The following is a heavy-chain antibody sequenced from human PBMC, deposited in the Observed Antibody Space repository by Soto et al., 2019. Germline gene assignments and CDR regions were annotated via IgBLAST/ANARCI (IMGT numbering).Heavy chain of an antibody. CDR3: ARDPKTCSGGSCHTNGAFDI. J-gene: IGHJ3*02. CDR1: GFTFSSYW. Sequence: PGGSLRLSCAASGFTFSSYWMDWVRQAQGKGLVWVSRINSDGSSTSYADSVKGRFTISRDNAQNTLYLQMNSLRAEDTAVYYCARDPKTCSGGSCHTNGAFDIWGQGTVVTVSS. CDR2: INSDGSST. D-gene: IGHD2-15*01. V-gene: IGHV3-74*01.